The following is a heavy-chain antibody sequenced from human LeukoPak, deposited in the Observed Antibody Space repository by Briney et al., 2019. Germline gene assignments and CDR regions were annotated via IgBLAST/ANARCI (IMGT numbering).Heavy chain of an antibody. V-gene: IGHV3-64*04. CDR2: ISRNGGST. D-gene: IGHD4-17*01. Sequence: PGGSLRLSCSASGFTFSTYAMHWVRQAPGKGLEYVSAISRNGGSTYYADSVKGRFTISRDNSKNTLYLQMNSLRAEDTAVYYCAKDDYGDYGVFDYWDQGTLVTVSS. J-gene: IGHJ4*02. CDR3: AKDDYGDYGVFDY. CDR1: GFTFSTYA.